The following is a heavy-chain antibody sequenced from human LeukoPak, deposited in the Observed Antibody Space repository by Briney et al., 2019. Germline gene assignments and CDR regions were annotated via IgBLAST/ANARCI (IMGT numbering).Heavy chain of an antibody. Sequence: QSGRSLRLSCAASGFTLSSYDMHWVRQAPGKGLEWVAVISYDGSNKYYADSVKGRFTISRDNSKNTLYLQMNSLRAEDTAVYYCAKDPDCTSGVCYTFFDYWGQGTLVTVSS. CDR1: GFTLSSYD. D-gene: IGHD2-8*01. V-gene: IGHV3-30*18. CDR2: ISYDGSNK. J-gene: IGHJ4*02. CDR3: AKDPDCTSGVCYTFFDY.